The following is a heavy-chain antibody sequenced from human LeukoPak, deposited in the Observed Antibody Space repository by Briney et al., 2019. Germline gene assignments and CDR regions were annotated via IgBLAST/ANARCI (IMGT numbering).Heavy chain of an antibody. CDR2: NYYSGST. V-gene: IGHV4-59*12. D-gene: IGHD3-9*01. CDR3: ARVDGLGDDWLLGLGRWSSFDY. J-gene: IGHJ4*02. Sequence: SETLSLTCTVSGRSISSYYWSWIRQPPGTGLEWIGYNYYSGSTNYIPSLKSRVTISVDTSKNQFSLKLSSVTAADTAVYYCARVDGLGDDWLLGLGRWSSFDYWGQGTLVTVSS. CDR1: GRSISSYY.